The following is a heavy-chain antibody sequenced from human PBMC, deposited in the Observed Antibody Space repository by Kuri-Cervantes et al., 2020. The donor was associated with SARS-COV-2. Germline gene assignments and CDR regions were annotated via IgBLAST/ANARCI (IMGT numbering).Heavy chain of an antibody. V-gene: IGHV4-34*01. J-gene: IGHJ4*02. CDR3: SGRGLKARQYFDS. CDR1: GESASGYF. D-gene: IGHD3-10*01. CDR2: VSQSGST. Sequence: SETLSLTCAMYGESASGYFWGWFRQPPRKGLEWIGEVSQSGSTDYNPSPKSPVTMTLDKSMKHFSLNLGYVTAADTAVYYFSGRGLKARQYFDSWGQGTLVTVSS.